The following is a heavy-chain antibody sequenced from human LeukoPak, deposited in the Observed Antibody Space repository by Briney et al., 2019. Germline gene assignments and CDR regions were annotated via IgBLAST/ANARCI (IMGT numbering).Heavy chain of an antibody. J-gene: IGHJ4*02. D-gene: IGHD6-13*01. V-gene: IGHV4-61*05. CDR2: IYYSGST. CDR1: GGSISSSSYY. Sequence: SETLSLTCTVSGGSISSSSYYWGWIRQPPGKGLEWIGDIYYSGSTNYNPSLKSRVTISVDTSKNQFSLKLSSVTAADTAVYYCARGESSSSWYYFDYWGQGTLVTVSS. CDR3: ARGESSSSWYYFDY.